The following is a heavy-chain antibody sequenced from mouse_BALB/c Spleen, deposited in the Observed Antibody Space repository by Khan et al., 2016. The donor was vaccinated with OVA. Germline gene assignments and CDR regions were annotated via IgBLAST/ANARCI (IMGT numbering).Heavy chain of an antibody. CDR3: ARAFYYGAWFAF. V-gene: IGHV2-9*02. D-gene: IGHD1-1*01. J-gene: IGHJ3*01. CDR1: GFSLNSYG. CDR2: IWAGGST. Sequence: QVQLKESGPGLVAPSQSLSITCPVSGFSLNSYGVHWVRQPPGKGLEWLGVIWAGGSTNNNSALMSRLSISHGNSKSQVFFTMNSLQTDDTAMYYCARAFYYGAWFAFWGQETLVTVSA.